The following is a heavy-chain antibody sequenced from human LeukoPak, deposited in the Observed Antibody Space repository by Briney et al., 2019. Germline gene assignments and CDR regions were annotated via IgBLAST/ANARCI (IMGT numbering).Heavy chain of an antibody. CDR2: IIPIFGTA. CDR3: ARYYYYDSSGYD. D-gene: IGHD3-22*01. J-gene: IGHJ4*02. Sequence: ASVKVACTASGYPFSAYYMHWVRQTPGQGLEWMGGIIPIFGTANYAQKFQGRVTITADESTSTAYMELSSLRSEDTAVYYCARYYYYDSSGYDWGKGTLVTVSS. V-gene: IGHV1-69*13. CDR1: GYPFSAYY.